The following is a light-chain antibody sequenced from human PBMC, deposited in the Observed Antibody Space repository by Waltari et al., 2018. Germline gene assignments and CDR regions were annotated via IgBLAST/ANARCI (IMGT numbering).Light chain of an antibody. CDR3: TSFTSSATWV. CDR2: EVS. CDR1: SSDIGAYKH. J-gene: IGLJ3*02. V-gene: IGLV2-14*01. Sequence: QSALTQPASVSGSPGQSITIPCSGTSSDIGAYKHVPWYQQHPGKAPKLMIYEVSNRPSGVSNRFSGSKSGNTASLTISGLQADDESHYYCTSFTSSATWVFGGGTKVTVL.